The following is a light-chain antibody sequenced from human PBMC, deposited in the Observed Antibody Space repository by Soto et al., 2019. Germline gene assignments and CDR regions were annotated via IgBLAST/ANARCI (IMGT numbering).Light chain of an antibody. J-gene: IGKJ4*01. CDR3: QQYDSLPLT. CDR2: DAS. CDR1: QDISNY. V-gene: IGKV1-33*01. Sequence: DTQMTQSPSSLSASVGDRVTITCQASQDISNYLNWYQQKPGKAPKLLIYDASNLETGVPSRFSGRGSGTDFTFTISSLQPEDIATYYCQQYDSLPLTFGGGTKVEIK.